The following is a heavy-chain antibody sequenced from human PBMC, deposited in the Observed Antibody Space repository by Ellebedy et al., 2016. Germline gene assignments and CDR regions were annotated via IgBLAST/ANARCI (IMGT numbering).Heavy chain of an antibody. D-gene: IGHD1-26*01. V-gene: IGHV1-18*01. J-gene: IGHJ4*02. CDR3: ARDRWGLPWGD. CDR1: GYTFTSYC. Sequence: ASVKVSCXASGYTFTSYCISWVRQAPGQGLEWMGWISAYNGNTNYAQKLQGRVTMTTDTSTSTAYMELRSLRSDDTAVYYCARDRWGLPWGDWGQGTLVTVSS. CDR2: ISAYNGNT.